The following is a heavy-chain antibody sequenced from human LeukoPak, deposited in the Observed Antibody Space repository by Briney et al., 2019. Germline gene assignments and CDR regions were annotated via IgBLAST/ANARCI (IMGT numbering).Heavy chain of an antibody. V-gene: IGHV3-20*04. Sequence: GWSLRLSCAASGFSFSTSSMNWVRQAPGKGLEWVSGINWNGGSTGYADSVKGRFTISRDNAKNSLYLQMNSLRAEDTALYYCARGSSSLPSGGNYYYYMDVWGKGTTVTVSS. CDR1: GFSFSTSS. J-gene: IGHJ6*03. D-gene: IGHD6-13*01. CDR3: ARGSSSLPSGGNYYYYMDV. CDR2: INWNGGST.